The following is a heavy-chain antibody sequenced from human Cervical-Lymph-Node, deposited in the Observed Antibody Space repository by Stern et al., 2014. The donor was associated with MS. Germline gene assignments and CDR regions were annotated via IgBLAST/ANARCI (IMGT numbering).Heavy chain of an antibody. J-gene: IGHJ5*02. CDR1: GFIFSKAW. Sequence: VQLVESGGGLVKPGGSIRLSCAASGFIFSKAWMTWVRQAPGKGLEWVGPIKPKTDGGTTNYSTPVQGRFTISRDDSKNILFLHMNSLKTEDTAVYYCTTDEVANFAHWGQGTLVTVSS. CDR3: TTDEVANFAH. CDR2: IKPKTDGGTT. V-gene: IGHV3-15*01.